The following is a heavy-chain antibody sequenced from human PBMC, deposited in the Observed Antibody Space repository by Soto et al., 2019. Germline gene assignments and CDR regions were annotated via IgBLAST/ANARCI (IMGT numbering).Heavy chain of an antibody. V-gene: IGHV2-5*01. CDR2: IYWNDDK. Sequence: SGPTLVNPTQTLTLTCTFSGFSPSTDGVGVGWIRQPPGKALEWLALIYWNDDKRYSPFLKSRLTIAKDTSKNQVVLTMTNVDPADTATYYCARRPRYSNYVDYWGQGTLVTVSS. CDR1: GFSPSTDGVG. J-gene: IGHJ4*02. CDR3: ARRPRYSNYVDY. D-gene: IGHD4-4*01.